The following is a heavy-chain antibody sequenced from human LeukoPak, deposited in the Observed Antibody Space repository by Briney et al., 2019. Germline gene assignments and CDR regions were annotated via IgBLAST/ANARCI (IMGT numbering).Heavy chain of an antibody. CDR1: VLTFSRYA. Sequence: PRGALRLSCAASVLTFSRYAMSWVRQAPGKGLEWVSAISGSGGSTYYADSVKGRFTISRDNSKNTLYLQMNSLRAEDTAVYYCAKDVEQQLVRVGAFDIWGQGTMVTVSS. V-gene: IGHV3-23*01. CDR2: ISGSGGST. D-gene: IGHD6-13*01. J-gene: IGHJ3*02. CDR3: AKDVEQQLVRVGAFDI.